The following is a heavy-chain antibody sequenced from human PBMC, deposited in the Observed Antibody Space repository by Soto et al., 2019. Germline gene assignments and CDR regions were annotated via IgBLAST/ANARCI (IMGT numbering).Heavy chain of an antibody. Sequence: PSETLSLTCTVSGGSISSSSYYWGWIRQPPGKGLEWIGSIYYSGSTYYNPSLKSRVTISVDTSKNQFSLKLSSVTAADTAVYYCARHASTVHYYFDYWGQGTLVTVSS. CDR1: GGSISSSSYY. CDR3: ARHASTVHYYFDY. J-gene: IGHJ4*02. D-gene: IGHD4-17*01. CDR2: IYYSGST. V-gene: IGHV4-39*01.